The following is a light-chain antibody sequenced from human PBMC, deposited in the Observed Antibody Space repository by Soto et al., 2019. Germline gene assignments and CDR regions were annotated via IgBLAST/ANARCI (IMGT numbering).Light chain of an antibody. V-gene: IGKV1-9*01. CDR1: QGIRSY. Sequence: IQLTQSPSSLSASVGDRVAITCRASQGIRSYLAWYQQKPGEAPKLLISIASILQSGVPSRFSGSGSGTDFVLTISSLKPEDFATYYCKQSYSSPPTFGQGTKVDIK. CDR2: IAS. J-gene: IGKJ1*01. CDR3: KQSYSSPPT.